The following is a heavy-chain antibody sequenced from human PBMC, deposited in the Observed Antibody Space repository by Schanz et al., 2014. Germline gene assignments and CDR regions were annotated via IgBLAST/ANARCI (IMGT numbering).Heavy chain of an antibody. Sequence: QVQLVQSGAEVRKPGSSVKVSCKASGGTFSSYAFSWVRQAPGQGLEWMGKIIPILGMENYAQKFQGRVTITADISTSTAYMDLSSLRSEDTAVYYCARTGSWGSLIDYWGQGTLVTVSS. CDR3: ARTGSWGSLIDY. J-gene: IGHJ4*02. CDR1: GGTFSSYA. V-gene: IGHV1-69*04. D-gene: IGHD2-15*01. CDR2: IIPILGME.